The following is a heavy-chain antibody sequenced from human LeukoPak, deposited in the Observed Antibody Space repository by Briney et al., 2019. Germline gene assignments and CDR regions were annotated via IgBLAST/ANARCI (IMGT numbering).Heavy chain of an antibody. J-gene: IGHJ5*02. CDR1: GDSVSSNSVT. CDR2: TYYRSTLYN. V-gene: IGHV6-1*01. Sequence: SQTLSLTCAISGDSVSSNSVTWNWIRQSPSRGLEWLGRTYYRSTLYNDYAVSVRGRITVNPDTSKNQFSLHLNSVTPEDTAVYYCARRLTQYDCFDPWGQGILVTVSS. CDR3: ARRLTQYDCFDP. D-gene: IGHD2-2*01.